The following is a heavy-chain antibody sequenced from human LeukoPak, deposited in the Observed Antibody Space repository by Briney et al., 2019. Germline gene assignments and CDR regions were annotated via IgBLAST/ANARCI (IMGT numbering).Heavy chain of an antibody. CDR1: GGSIISGGSY. D-gene: IGHD6-13*01. V-gene: IGHV4-39*07. CDR3: SRRDCSHSSCLYWYFDL. Sequence: SETLSLTCNVSGGSIISGGSYWGWIRQPPGRGLERIGSIFYSGITYYNPSLKSRVTISVDTSKNQFSLRLSSVTAADTAVYFCSRRDCSHSSCLYWYFDLWGRGTLLTVSS. CDR2: IFYSGIT. J-gene: IGHJ2*01.